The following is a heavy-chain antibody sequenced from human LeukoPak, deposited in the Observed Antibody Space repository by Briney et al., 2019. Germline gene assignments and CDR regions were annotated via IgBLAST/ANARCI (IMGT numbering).Heavy chain of an antibody. CDR3: ARDYNFDSSPYDDGLDI. Sequence: SVKVSCKTSGESFSSHGISWVRQAPGQGLEWMGGIIPVFHTAKYAQNFQDRLTITTDESTDTVYMELSSLRSEDTAVYYCARDYNFDSSPYDDGLDIWGQGTMVTASS. CDR1: GESFSSHG. D-gene: IGHD3-22*01. V-gene: IGHV1-69*05. CDR2: IIPVFHTA. J-gene: IGHJ3*02.